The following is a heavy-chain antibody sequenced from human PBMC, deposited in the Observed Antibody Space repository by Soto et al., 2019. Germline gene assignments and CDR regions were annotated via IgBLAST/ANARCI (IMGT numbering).Heavy chain of an antibody. CDR2: IIPILGIA. V-gene: IGHV1-69*02. CDR3: ARSPYSSSWNGLALGEYFQH. CDR1: GGTFSSYT. D-gene: IGHD6-13*01. J-gene: IGHJ1*01. Sequence: ASVKVSCKASGGTFSSYTISWVRQAPGQGLEWMGRIIPILGIANYAQKFQGRVTITADKSTSTAYMELSSLRSEDTAVYYCARSPYSSSWNGLALGEYFQHWGQGTLVTVSS.